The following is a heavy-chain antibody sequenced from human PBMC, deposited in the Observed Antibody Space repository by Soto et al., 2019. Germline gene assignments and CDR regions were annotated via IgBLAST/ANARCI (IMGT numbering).Heavy chain of an antibody. CDR2: INHSGST. CDR3: ARGWGAYGY. CDR1: GGSFSGYY. D-gene: IGHD2-21*01. V-gene: IGHV4-34*01. Sequence: QVQLQQWGAGLLKPSETLSLTCAVYGGSFSGYYWSWIRQPPGKGLEWIGEINHSGSTNYNPSLKSQVNISVDTSKNQFSLKLSTVTAADTAVYYCARGWGAYGYWGQGTLVTVST. J-gene: IGHJ4*02.